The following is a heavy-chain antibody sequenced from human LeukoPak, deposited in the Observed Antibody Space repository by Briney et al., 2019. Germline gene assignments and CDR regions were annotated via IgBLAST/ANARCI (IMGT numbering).Heavy chain of an antibody. CDR3: AKDRGVWGSYRYYFDY. D-gene: IGHD3-16*02. CDR1: GFTFSSYA. Sequence: GGSLRLSCAASGFTFSSYAVSWVRQAPGKGLEWVSAISGSGGSTYYADSVKGRFTISRDNSKNTLYLQMNSLRAEDTAVYYCAKDRGVWGSYRYYFDYWGQGTLVTVSS. J-gene: IGHJ4*02. V-gene: IGHV3-23*01. CDR2: ISGSGGST.